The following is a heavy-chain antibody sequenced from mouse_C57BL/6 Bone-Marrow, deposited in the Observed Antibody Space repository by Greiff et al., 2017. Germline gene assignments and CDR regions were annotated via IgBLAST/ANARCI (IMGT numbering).Heavy chain of an antibody. J-gene: IGHJ2*01. CDR2: FYPGSGSI. CDR1: GYIFTEYT. V-gene: IGHV1-62-2*01. D-gene: IGHD2-4*01. CDR3: ARHERYYDYEGYFDY. Sequence: VQLQQSGAELVKPGASVKLSCKASGYIFTEYTIHWVKQRSGQGLEWIGWFYPGSGSIKYNERFKDKATLNADRSSNTVYMELSRFTSEDSSVYFCARHERYYDYEGYFDYWGQGTTLTVSS.